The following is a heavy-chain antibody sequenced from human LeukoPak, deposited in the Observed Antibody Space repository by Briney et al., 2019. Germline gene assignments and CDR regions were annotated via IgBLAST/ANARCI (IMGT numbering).Heavy chain of an antibody. CDR2: IYISGSGTT. Sequence: SETLSLTCTVSGGSISSYYWSWIRQPAGKGLEWIGRIYISGSGTTNYNPSLRSRVTISVDTSKNQFSLRLSSVTAADTAVYYCARARNYYDNSGYYYEGDAFDIWGEGTMVTVSS. J-gene: IGHJ3*02. CDR3: ARARNYYDNSGYYYEGDAFDI. CDR1: GGSISSYY. V-gene: IGHV4-4*07. D-gene: IGHD3-22*01.